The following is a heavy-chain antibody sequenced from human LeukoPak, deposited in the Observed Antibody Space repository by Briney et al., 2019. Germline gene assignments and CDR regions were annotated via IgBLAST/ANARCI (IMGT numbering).Heavy chain of an antibody. Sequence: AGGSLRLSCAASGFTFSSYAMHWVRQAPGKGLEYVSAISSNGGSTYYANSVKGRFTISRDNSKNTLYLQMSSLRAEEMAVYYCARDRHGGGAAAGTPYYYYMDVWGKGTTVTVSS. CDR1: GFTFSSYA. CDR3: ARDRHGGGAAAGTPYYYYMDV. D-gene: IGHD6-13*01. J-gene: IGHJ6*03. V-gene: IGHV3-64*01. CDR2: ISSNGGST.